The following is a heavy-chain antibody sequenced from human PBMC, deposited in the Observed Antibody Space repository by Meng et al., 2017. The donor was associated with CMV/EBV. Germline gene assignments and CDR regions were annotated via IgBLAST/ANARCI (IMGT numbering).Heavy chain of an antibody. CDR2: INPNSGGT. Sequence: ASVKVSCKASGYTFTGYYMHWVRQAPGQGLEWMGWINPNSGGTNYAQKFQGRVTMTRDKSISTAYMELSRLRSDDTAVYYCASPARGSLRFLEWLSTRGAFDIWGQGTMVTVSS. D-gene: IGHD3-3*01. J-gene: IGHJ3*02. V-gene: IGHV1-2*02. CDR3: ASPARGSLRFLEWLSTRGAFDI. CDR1: GYTFTGYY.